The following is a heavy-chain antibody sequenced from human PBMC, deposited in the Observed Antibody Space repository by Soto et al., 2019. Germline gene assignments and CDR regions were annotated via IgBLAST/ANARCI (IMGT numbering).Heavy chain of an antibody. CDR2: IYYSGST. CDR3: ARGSDWNEVIDY. CDR1: GGSISSYY. D-gene: IGHD1-1*01. V-gene: IGHV4-59*01. J-gene: IGHJ4*02. Sequence: SETLSLTCTVSGGSISSYYWSWIRQPPGKGLEWIGYIYYSGSTNYNPSLKSRVTISVDTSKNQFSLKLSSVTAADTAVYYCARGSDWNEVIDYWGQGTLVTVSS.